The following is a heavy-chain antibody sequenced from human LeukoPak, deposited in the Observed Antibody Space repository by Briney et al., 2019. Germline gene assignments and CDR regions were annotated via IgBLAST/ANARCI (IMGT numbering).Heavy chain of an antibody. Sequence: SETPSLTCTVSGGSISSGSYYWSWIRQPAGKGLEWIGRIYTSGSTSYNPSLKSRVTISVDTSKNQFSLKLSSVTAADTAVYYCASAPPYYYDSSGYYYSEGAWGQGTLVTVSS. CDR3: ASAPPYYYDSSGYYYSEGA. CDR1: GGSISSGSYY. CDR2: IYTSGST. J-gene: IGHJ5*02. D-gene: IGHD3-22*01. V-gene: IGHV4-61*02.